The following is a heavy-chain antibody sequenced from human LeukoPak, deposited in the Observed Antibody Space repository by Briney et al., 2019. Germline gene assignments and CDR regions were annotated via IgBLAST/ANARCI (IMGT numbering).Heavy chain of an antibody. J-gene: IGHJ4*02. V-gene: IGHV4-59*12. Sequence: SETLSLTCTVSGGSISSYFWTWIRQPPGKGLEWIGYIYHTGNTNYSPSLRGRVTMSIDTSRNQFSLKLSSVTAADTAVYYCARDRVGSSNGFDYWGQGTLVTVSS. CDR2: IYHTGNT. D-gene: IGHD6-6*01. CDR1: GGSISSYF. CDR3: ARDRVGSSNGFDY.